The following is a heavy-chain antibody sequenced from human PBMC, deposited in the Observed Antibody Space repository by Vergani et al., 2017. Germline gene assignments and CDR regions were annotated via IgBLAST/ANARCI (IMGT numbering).Heavy chain of an antibody. D-gene: IGHD3-10*01. V-gene: IGHV3-15*01. CDR1: GFTFSNAW. J-gene: IGHJ4*02. CDR3: STRADYYGSGSYYISLDY. Sequence: EVQLVESGGGLVKPGGSLRLSCAASGFTFSNAWMSWVRQAPGKGLEWVGRIKSKTDGGTTDYAARVKGRFTNSRDDSKNTLYLQMNSLKTEDTAVYYCSTRADYYGSGSYYISLDYWGQGTLVTVSS. CDR2: IKSKTDGGTT.